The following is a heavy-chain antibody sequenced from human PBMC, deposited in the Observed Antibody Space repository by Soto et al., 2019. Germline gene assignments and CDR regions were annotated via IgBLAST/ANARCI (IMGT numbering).Heavy chain of an antibody. CDR1: GFTFSDHY. D-gene: IGHD3-16*01. V-gene: IGHV3-72*01. J-gene: IGHJ6*03. CDR2: TRNKANSYTT. CDR3: ARERGGGYYYYYYMDV. Sequence: GGSLRLSCAASGFTFSDHYMDWVRQAPGKGLEWVGRTRNKANSYTTEYAASVKGRFTISRDDSKNSLYLQMNSLKTEDTAVYYCARERGGGYYYYYYMDVWGKGTTVTVSS.